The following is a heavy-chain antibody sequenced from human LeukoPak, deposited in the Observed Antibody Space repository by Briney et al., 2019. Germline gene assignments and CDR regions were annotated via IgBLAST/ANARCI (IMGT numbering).Heavy chain of an antibody. CDR2: IYTSGRP. J-gene: IGHJ2*01. D-gene: IGHD3-22*01. CDR1: GGSISIYY. V-gene: IGHV4-4*09. CDR3: ARSVEAGVTTLKCYFDL. Sequence: DTQSLTCTLSGGSISIYYGSWIRHPPGKGRECIVYIYTSGRPNHIPSRKRLVTISVDTPKYQCSPRLTTVPPANTAVYYWARSVEAGVTTLKCYFDLWDRGTLLTVSS.